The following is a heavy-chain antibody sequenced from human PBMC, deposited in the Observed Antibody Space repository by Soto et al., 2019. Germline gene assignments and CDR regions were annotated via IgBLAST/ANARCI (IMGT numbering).Heavy chain of an antibody. CDR1: GGSISSSSYY. CDR2: IYYSGST. J-gene: IGHJ6*02. CDR3: AMLITMVRGVSVMYV. D-gene: IGHD3-10*01. V-gene: IGHV4-39*01. Sequence: SETLSLTCTVSGGSISSSSYYWGWIRQPPGKGLEWIGSIYYSGSTFYNPSLTSRVTISVDTSNYHFSLMLISVSAADTAVYYFAMLITMVRGVSVMYVCFPGSTVFVS.